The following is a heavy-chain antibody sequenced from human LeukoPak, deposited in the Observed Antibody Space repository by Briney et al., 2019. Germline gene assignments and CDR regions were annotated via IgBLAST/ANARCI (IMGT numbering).Heavy chain of an antibody. D-gene: IGHD3-22*01. V-gene: IGHV3-23*01. CDR3: ARGITMIVVATFDY. CDR2: ISGSGGST. J-gene: IGHJ4*02. CDR1: GFSFSSYV. Sequence: QTGGSLRLSCAASGFSFSSYVMSWVRQAPGKGLEWVSAISGSGGSTYYADSVKGRFTISRDNSKNTLYLQMNSLRAEDTAVYYCARGITMIVVATFDYWGQGTLVTVSS.